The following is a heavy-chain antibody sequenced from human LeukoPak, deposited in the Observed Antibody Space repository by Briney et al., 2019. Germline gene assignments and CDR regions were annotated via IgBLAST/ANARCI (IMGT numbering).Heavy chain of an antibody. D-gene: IGHD3-22*01. CDR3: ARSGPHYHDSSTYDY. V-gene: IGHV3-71*01. J-gene: IGHJ4*02. CDR2: IRTQGYGGTT. Sequence: GGSLRLSCAASGFTVSSNYMSWVRQAPGKGLEWIGFIRTQGYGGTTEYAASVKGRFTVSRDDFKSIAYLQMNSLKTEDTAVYYCARSGPHYHDSSTYDYWGQGALVTVSS. CDR1: GFTVSSNY.